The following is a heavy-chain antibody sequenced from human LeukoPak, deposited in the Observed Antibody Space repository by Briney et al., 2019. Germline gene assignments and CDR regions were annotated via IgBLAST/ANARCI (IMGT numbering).Heavy chain of an antibody. J-gene: IGHJ4*02. CDR1: GFTFNSYA. Sequence: GGSLRLSCTASGFTFNSYAMSWVRQAPGKGLEWVSVISGSGGSTNYADSVKGRFTISRDNSKNTLYLQMNSLRAEDTAVYYCAKAPSGAAVYYFDYWGQGTLVTVSS. V-gene: IGHV3-23*01. CDR2: ISGSGGST. CDR3: AKAPSGAAVYYFDY. D-gene: IGHD1-26*01.